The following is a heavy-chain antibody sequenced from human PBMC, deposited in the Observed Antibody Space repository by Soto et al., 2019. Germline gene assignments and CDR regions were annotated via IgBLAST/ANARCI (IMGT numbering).Heavy chain of an antibody. CDR3: ARAQLGDDYYYYYGMDV. CDR2: ISSSGSTI. Sequence: EVQLVESGGGLVQPGGSLRLSCAASGFTFSSYEMNWVRQAPGKGLEWVSYISSSGSTIYYADSVKGRFTISSDNAKNSLYLQMNSLRAEDTAVYYCARAQLGDDYYYYYGMDVWGQGTTVTVSS. V-gene: IGHV3-48*03. J-gene: IGHJ6*02. D-gene: IGHD1-26*01. CDR1: GFTFSSYE.